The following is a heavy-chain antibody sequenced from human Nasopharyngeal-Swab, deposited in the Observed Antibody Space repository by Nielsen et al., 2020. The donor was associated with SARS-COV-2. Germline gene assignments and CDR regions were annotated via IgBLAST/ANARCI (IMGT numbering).Heavy chain of an antibody. J-gene: IGHJ4*02. D-gene: IGHD6-19*01. Sequence: GESLKISCAASGFTFSSYAMSWVRQAPGKGLEWVANINEDGSEEYYADSVKGRFTISRDNAKNSLYLQMNSLRAEDTAVYYCARVRGSGPIDYWGQGTLVTVSS. CDR2: INEDGSEE. CDR1: GFTFSSYA. V-gene: IGHV3-7*03. CDR3: ARVRGSGPIDY.